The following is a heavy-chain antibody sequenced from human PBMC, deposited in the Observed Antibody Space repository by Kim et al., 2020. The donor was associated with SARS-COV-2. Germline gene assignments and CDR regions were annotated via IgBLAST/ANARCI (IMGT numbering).Heavy chain of an antibody. Sequence: SVKVSCKASGGTFSSYAISWVRQAPGQGLEWMGGIIPIFGTANYAQKFQGRVTITADESTSTAYMELSSLRSEDTAVYYCARDNPSITGTTRVFYDWGQGTLVTVSS. V-gene: IGHV1-69*13. CDR3: ARDNPSITGTTRVFYD. CDR2: IIPIFGTA. D-gene: IGHD1-7*01. CDR1: GGTFSSYA. J-gene: IGHJ4*02.